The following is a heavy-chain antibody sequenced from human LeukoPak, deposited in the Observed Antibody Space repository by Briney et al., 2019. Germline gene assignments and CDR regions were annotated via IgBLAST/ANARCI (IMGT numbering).Heavy chain of an antibody. J-gene: IGHJ4*02. D-gene: IGHD5-24*01. CDR1: GFTFSSYA. CDR3: ARDKLRRDGYNLNY. V-gene: IGHV3-23*01. CDR2: ISGSGGST. Sequence: GGSLRLSCAASGFTFSSYAMSWVRQAPGKGLEWVSAISGSGGSTYYADSVKGRFTISRDNSKNTLYLQMNSLRAEDTAVYYCARDKLRRDGYNLNYWGQGTLVTVSS.